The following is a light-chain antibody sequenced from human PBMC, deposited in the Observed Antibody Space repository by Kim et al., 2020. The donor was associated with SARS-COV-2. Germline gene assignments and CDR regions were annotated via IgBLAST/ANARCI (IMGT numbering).Light chain of an antibody. CDR1: SSNIGSGYD. J-gene: IGLJ2*01. CDR3: QSYDNSRRGWI. V-gene: IGLV1-40*01. Sequence: GQWVTISFTGDSSNIGSGYDVHWYQQLPGTAPKLLIYGDTNRPSVPDRFSGSKSGTSASLAITGLQAEDEADYYCQSYDNSRRGWIFGGGTQLTVL. CDR2: GDT.